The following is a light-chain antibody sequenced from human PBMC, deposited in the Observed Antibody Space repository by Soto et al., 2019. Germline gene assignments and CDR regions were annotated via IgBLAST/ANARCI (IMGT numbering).Light chain of an antibody. CDR2: GVS. V-gene: IGKV3-20*01. CDR3: QQYGSSPLT. CDR1: QNVNSNF. J-gene: IGKJ4*01. Sequence: EIVLTQSPGTLSLSTGERATLSCRASQNVNSNFFAWYQQKAGQAPRLLIYGVSSRATGIPDRFSGSGADTDFTLTISGLEPEDFAVYYCQQYGSSPLTFGRGTKVDIK.